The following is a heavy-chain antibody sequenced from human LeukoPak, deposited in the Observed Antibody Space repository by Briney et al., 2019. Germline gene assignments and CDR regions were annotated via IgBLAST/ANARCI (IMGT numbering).Heavy chain of an antibody. CDR1: GLTFSSYA. CDR3: AKVRTGTRAFDI. Sequence: GGSLRLSCAASGLTFSSYAMSWVRQAPGKGLEWVSAISGSGGSTYYADSVKGRFTISRDNSKNTLYLQMNSLRAEDTAVYYCAKVRTGTRAFDIWGQGTMVTVSS. CDR2: ISGSGGST. V-gene: IGHV3-23*01. D-gene: IGHD1-1*01. J-gene: IGHJ3*02.